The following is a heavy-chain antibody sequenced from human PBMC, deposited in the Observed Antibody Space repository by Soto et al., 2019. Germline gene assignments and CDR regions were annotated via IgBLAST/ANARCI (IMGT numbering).Heavy chain of an antibody. CDR3: ARDSGPNSYDSSGRKAFDI. Sequence: PSETLSLTCTVSGGSISSYYWSWIRQPPGKGLEWIGYIYYSGSTNYNPSLKSRVTISVDTSKNQFSLKLSSVTAADTDVYYCARDSGPNSYDSSGRKAFDIWGQGTMVTVSS. CDR1: GGSISSYY. V-gene: IGHV4-59*01. D-gene: IGHD3-22*01. J-gene: IGHJ3*02. CDR2: IYYSGST.